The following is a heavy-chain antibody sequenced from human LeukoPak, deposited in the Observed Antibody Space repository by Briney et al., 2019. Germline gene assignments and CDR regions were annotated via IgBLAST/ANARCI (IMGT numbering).Heavy chain of an antibody. J-gene: IGHJ4*02. CDR3: AKDGVAVAGAFDY. V-gene: IGHV3-64*01. CDR2: ISSNGGST. Sequence: GGSLRLSCAASGFIFSSYAMHWVRQAPGKGLEYVSAISSNGGSTYYANSVKGRFTISRDNSKNTLYLQMNSLRAEDTAVYYCAKDGVAVAGAFDYWGQGTLVTVSS. CDR1: GFIFSSYA. D-gene: IGHD6-19*01.